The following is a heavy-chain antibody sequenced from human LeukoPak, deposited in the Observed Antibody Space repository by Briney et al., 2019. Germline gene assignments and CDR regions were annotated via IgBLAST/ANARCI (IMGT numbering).Heavy chain of an antibody. V-gene: IGHV4-31*03. D-gene: IGHD5-18*01. CDR2: IYYSGST. CDR1: GGSISSGDYY. J-gene: IGHJ4*02. CDR3: ARVGGGQLWLVDY. Sequence: SETLSLTCTVSGGSISSGDYYWSWIRQHPGKGLEWIGYIYYSGSTYYNPFLKSRVTISVDTSKNQFSLKLSSVTAADTAVYYCARVGGGQLWLVDYWGQGTLVTVSS.